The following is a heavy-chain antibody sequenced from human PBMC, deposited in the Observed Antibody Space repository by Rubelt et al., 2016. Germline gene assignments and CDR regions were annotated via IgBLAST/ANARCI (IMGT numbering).Heavy chain of an antibody. CDR2: INHSGST. Sequence: QVQLQQWGAGLLKPSETLSLTCAVYGGSFSGYYWSWIRQPPGKGLEWIGEINHSGSTNYNPSLKSRVTISVDKYKNQFSLKLSSVTAADTAVYYCARGRRGSSSWLGRDYYGMDVWGQGTTVTVSS. J-gene: IGHJ6*02. CDR1: GGSFSGYY. V-gene: IGHV4-34*01. D-gene: IGHD6-13*01. CDR3: ARGRRGSSSWLGRDYYGMDV.